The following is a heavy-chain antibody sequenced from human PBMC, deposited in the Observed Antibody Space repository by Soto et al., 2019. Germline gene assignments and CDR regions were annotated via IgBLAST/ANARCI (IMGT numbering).Heavy chain of an antibody. J-gene: IGHJ4*02. CDR2: ISGSDGKT. V-gene: IGHV3-23*01. D-gene: IGHD3-3*01. CDR3: ARWSYLDY. Sequence: GGSLRLSCAASGFRFGSYALSWVRQAPGKGLEWVSTISGSDGKTFYADSVKGRFSISRDTSQSTLYLQMNSLRADDTAMYYCARWSYLDYWGQGTRVTVSS. CDR1: GFRFGSYA.